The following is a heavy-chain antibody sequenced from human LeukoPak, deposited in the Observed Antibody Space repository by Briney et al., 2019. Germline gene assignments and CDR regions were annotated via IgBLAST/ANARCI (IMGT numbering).Heavy chain of an antibody. Sequence: GGCLRLSCAASGFTFSDYYMSWTRQAPGKGLEWVSYISGSSTYTNYAESVKGRFTISRDNAKNLLYLQMNSLRAEDTAVYHCARDCTSTSCYVFDYWGQGGPGSASS. CDR2: ISGSSTYT. J-gene: IGHJ4*02. CDR1: GFTFSDYY. D-gene: IGHD2-2*01. V-gene: IGHV3-11*05. CDR3: ARDCTSTSCYVFDY.